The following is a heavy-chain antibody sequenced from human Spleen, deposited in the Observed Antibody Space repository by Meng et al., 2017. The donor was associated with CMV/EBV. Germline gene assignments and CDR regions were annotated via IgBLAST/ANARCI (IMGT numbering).Heavy chain of an antibody. CDR3: ARSLTDFDY. CDR1: GYTFASYA. Sequence: SCKASGYTFASYAISWVRQAPGQGLEWMGRINPHSGDTDYAHKFQGRVTMTRDTSISTAYMELFRLRSGDTAVYYCARSLTDFDYWGQGTLVTVSS. V-gene: IGHV1-2*06. D-gene: IGHD4/OR15-4a*01. J-gene: IGHJ4*02. CDR2: INPHSGDT.